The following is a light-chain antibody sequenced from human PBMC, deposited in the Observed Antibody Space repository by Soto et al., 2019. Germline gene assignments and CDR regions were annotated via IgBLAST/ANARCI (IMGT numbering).Light chain of an antibody. CDR2: DVT. Sequence: QSALTQPRSVSGSPGQSVTISCTGSSSDVGGSNFVSWYQQHPGKAPKLMIYDVTNRPSGVSNRFSGSKSGNTASLTISGLQAEDEADYYCSSYTSSSTVVFGGGTQLTVL. J-gene: IGLJ2*01. CDR1: SSDVGGSNF. V-gene: IGLV2-14*01. CDR3: SSYTSSSTVV.